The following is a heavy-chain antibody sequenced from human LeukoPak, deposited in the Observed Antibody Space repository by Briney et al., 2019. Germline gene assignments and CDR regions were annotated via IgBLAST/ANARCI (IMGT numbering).Heavy chain of an antibody. D-gene: IGHD3-22*01. CDR1: GYSFTSYW. V-gene: IGHV5-51*01. Sequence: GESLKISCKGSGYSFTSYWIGWVRQMPGKGLEWMGIIYPGDSDTRYSPSFQGQVTISADKSISTAYLQWSSLKASDTAMYYCAGRRTRYYYDSSDYSAFDIWGQGTMVTVSS. J-gene: IGHJ3*02. CDR2: IYPGDSDT. CDR3: AGRRTRYYYDSSDYSAFDI.